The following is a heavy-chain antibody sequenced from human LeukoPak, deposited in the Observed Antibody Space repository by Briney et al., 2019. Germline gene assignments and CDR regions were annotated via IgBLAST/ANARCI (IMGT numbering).Heavy chain of an antibody. CDR2: IIPIFGTA. CDR1: GGTFGSHA. CDR3: AAVTVVTLYYFDY. Sequence: GASVKVSCKASGGTFGSHAISWVRQAPGQGLEWMGGIIPIFGTANYAQKFQGRVTITTDESTSTAYMELSSLRSEDTAVYYCAAVTVVTLYYFDYWGQGTLVTVSS. J-gene: IGHJ4*02. D-gene: IGHD4-23*01. V-gene: IGHV1-69*05.